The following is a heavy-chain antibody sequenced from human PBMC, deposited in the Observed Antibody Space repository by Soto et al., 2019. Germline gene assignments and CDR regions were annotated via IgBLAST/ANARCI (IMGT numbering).Heavy chain of an antibody. Sequence: QVQLVQSGAEVKKPGSSVKVSCKASGGTFSSYAISWVRQAPGQGLEWMGGSIPIFGTANYAQKFQGRVTITADESTSTAYMELSSLRSDDTAVYYCARGHVVDYYDSSWYYTPFDYWGQGTLVTVSS. J-gene: IGHJ4*02. CDR2: SIPIFGTA. V-gene: IGHV1-69*01. CDR3: ARGHVVDYYDSSWYYTPFDY. D-gene: IGHD3-22*01. CDR1: GGTFSSYA.